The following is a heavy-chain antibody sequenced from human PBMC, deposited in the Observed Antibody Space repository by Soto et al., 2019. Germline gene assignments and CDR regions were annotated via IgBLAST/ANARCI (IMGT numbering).Heavy chain of an antibody. Sequence: EVQLVESGGGLVQPGGTLRLSCAASGFTFSSYWMTWVRQAPGEGLEWVANINPAGTAKYYVDSVKGRFTISRDNAKNSVYLQMTSLSAEDAAVYYGAGPDLVVAGNIDFDIWGLGTMVTVSS. J-gene: IGHJ3*02. CDR1: GFTFSSYW. V-gene: IGHV3-7*02. CDR3: AGPDLVVAGNIDFDI. D-gene: IGHD6-19*01. CDR2: INPAGTAK.